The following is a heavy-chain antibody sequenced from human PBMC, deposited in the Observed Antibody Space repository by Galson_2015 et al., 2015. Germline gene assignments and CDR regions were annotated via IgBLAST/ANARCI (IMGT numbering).Heavy chain of an antibody. CDR3: ARLGVREAIYYYGMDV. D-gene: IGHD1-26*01. J-gene: IGHJ6*02. CDR2: ISSSSSYI. Sequence: SLRLSCAASGFTFSSYSMNWVRQAPGKGLEWVSSISSSSSYIYYADSVKGRFTISRDNAKNSLYLQMNSLRAEDTAVYYCARLGVREAIYYYGMDVWGQGTTVTVSS. V-gene: IGHV3-21*01. CDR1: GFTFSSYS.